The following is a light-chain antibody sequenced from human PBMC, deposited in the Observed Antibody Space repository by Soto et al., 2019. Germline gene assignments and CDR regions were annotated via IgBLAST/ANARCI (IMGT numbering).Light chain of an antibody. CDR1: QDISNS. V-gene: IGKV1-12*01. J-gene: IGKJ1*01. Sequence: DIRLTQSPSFVSAAVGERVTLTCRASQDISNSLAWYQQRPGKAPTLLIFATSNVHRGVPSRFSGNGSWTDFTLTISSLQPEDFTTYYCQQASSVPRTFGQGTKVEIK. CDR2: ATS. CDR3: QQASSVPRT.